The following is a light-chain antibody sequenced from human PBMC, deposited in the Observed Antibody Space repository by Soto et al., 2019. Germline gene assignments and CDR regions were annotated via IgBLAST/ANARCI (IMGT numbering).Light chain of an antibody. CDR3: MQSIQLPIT. J-gene: IGKJ5*01. CDR1: QSVLYNSNNKNY. CDR2: EVS. V-gene: IGKV2D-29*01. Sequence: DIVMTQSPDSLAVSLGERATINCKSSQSVLYNSNNKNYLAWYLQKPGQPPQLLIYEVSNRFSGVPDRFSGSGSGTDFTLKISRVEAEDVGVYYCMQSIQLPITFGQGTRLEIK.